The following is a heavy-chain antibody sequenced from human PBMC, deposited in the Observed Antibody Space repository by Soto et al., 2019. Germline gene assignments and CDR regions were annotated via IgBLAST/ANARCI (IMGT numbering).Heavy chain of an antibody. CDR3: ARDQGHSSSSTYGMDV. V-gene: IGHV3-11*06. CDR1: RFTFSDYY. D-gene: IGHD6-6*01. Sequence: QVQLVESGGGLVKPGGSLRLSCAAARFTFSDYYMSWIRQAPGKGLEWVAYISTRSSYTNYADSVRGRFTISRDNAKNAVDLQMNSLRAEHTAVYFCARDQGHSSSSTYGMDVWGQGTTVTVSS. CDR2: ISTRSSYT. J-gene: IGHJ6*02.